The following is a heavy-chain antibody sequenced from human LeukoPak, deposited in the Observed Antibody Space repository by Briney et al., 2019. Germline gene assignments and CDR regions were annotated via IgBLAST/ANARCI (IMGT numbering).Heavy chain of an antibody. D-gene: IGHD3-22*01. J-gene: IGHJ3*02. V-gene: IGHV3-23*01. CDR2: ISGTAGST. CDR1: GFTFSSYA. Sequence: GGSLRLSCAASGFTFSSYAMSWVRQAPGKGLEWVSTISGTAGSTYYADSVKGRFTISRDNSKNTLYLQMNSLRAEDTAVYYCAKGDGEIVVADTPFKAFDIWGQGTMVTVSS. CDR3: AKGDGEIVVADTPFKAFDI.